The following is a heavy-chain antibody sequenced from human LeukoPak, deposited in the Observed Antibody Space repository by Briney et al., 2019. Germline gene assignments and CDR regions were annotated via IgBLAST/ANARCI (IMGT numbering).Heavy chain of an antibody. J-gene: IGHJ4*02. Sequence: GGSLRLSCAASGFTFSSYAMSWVRQAPGKGLEWVSAISGSGGSTYYADSMKGRFTISRDNSKNTLYLQMNSLRAEDTAVYYCTIARGYSSSWYADHDYWGQGTLVTVSS. CDR1: GFTFSSYA. D-gene: IGHD6-13*01. CDR2: ISGSGGST. V-gene: IGHV3-23*01. CDR3: TIARGYSSSWYADHDY.